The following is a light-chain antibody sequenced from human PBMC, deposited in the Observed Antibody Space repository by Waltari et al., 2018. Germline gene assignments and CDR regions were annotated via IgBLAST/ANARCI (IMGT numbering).Light chain of an antibody. J-gene: IGLJ1*01. CDR2: RNN. V-gene: IGLV1-47*01. CDR3: AAWDDSLSVL. CDR1: SYNIGSNY. Sequence: QSVLTQPPSASGTPGQRVTISCSGSSYNIGSNYVYWYQQRPGTAPKLLIYRNNQRPSGVPDRFSGSKSGTSASLAISGLRSEDEADYYCAAWDDSLSVLFGTGTKVTVL.